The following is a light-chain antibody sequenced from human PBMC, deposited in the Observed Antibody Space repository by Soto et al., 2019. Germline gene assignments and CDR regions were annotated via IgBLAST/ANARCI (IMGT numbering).Light chain of an antibody. J-gene: IGLJ2*01. CDR3: QSYDDSLGGHVI. V-gene: IGLV1-40*01. Sequence: VVTQPPSVSGAPGQRVTISCTGSSSYIGAGYDVHWYQQLPGTAPKLLIYANTNRPSGVPDRFSGSKSGTSASLAITGLQAEDEADYYCQSYDDSLGGHVIFGGGTKLTVL. CDR1: SSYIGAGYD. CDR2: ANT.